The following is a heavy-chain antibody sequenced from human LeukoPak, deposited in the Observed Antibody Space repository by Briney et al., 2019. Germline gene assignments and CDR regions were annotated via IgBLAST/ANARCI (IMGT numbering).Heavy chain of an antibody. D-gene: IGHD3-3*01. V-gene: IGHV3-30*02. CDR1: GFSFNAHG. CDR3: TKVSKIFGVVVHEIDY. CDR2: IRYDGSNK. Sequence: PGGSLRLSCAASGFSFNAHGMHWVRQAPGKGLEWVAFIRYDGSNKYYAESVKGRFTISRDNSKNTPYLQMSSLRVEDTAVYYCTKVSKIFGVVVHEIDYWGQGTLVTVSS. J-gene: IGHJ4*02.